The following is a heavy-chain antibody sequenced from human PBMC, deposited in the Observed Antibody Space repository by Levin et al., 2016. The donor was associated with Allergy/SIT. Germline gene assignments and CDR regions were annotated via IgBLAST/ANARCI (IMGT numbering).Heavy chain of an antibody. CDR2: INHSGST. D-gene: IGHD6-13*01. J-gene: IGHJ4*02. V-gene: IGHV4-34*01. Sequence: WIRQPPGKGLEWIGEINHSGSTNYNPSLKSRVTISVDTSKNQFSLKLSSVTAADTAVYYCARVTSSSRLGNFDYWGQGTLVTVSS. CDR3: ARVTSSSRLGNFDY.